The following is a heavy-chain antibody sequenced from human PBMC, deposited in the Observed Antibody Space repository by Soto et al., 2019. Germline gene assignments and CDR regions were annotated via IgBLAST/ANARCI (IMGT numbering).Heavy chain of an antibody. D-gene: IGHD6-13*01. CDR3: ARVKPYSSSWYDY. CDR2: INPNSGGT. CDR1: GYTFTGYY. V-gene: IGHV1-2*04. J-gene: IGHJ4*02. Sequence: GASVKVSCKASGYTFTGYYMHWVRQAPGQGLEWMGWINPNSGGTNYAQKFQGWVTMTRDTSISTAYMELSRLRSDDTAVYYCARVKPYSSSWYDYWGQGTLVTVSS.